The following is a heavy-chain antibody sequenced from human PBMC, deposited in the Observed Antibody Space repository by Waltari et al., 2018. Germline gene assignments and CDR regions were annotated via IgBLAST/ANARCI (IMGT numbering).Heavy chain of an antibody. CDR2: ISPIVGTA. Sequence: QVQLVQSGAEVKKPGSSVKVSCKASGGPFSSYAISWVRKAPEQGLEWMGGISPIVGTANYAQKFQGRDTITTDESTSTAYMELSSLRSEETAVYYCATQGAYCGGDCWYFDLWGRGTLVTVSS. J-gene: IGHJ2*01. V-gene: IGHV1-69*05. D-gene: IGHD2-21*01. CDR3: ATQGAYCGGDCWYFDL. CDR1: GGPFSSYA.